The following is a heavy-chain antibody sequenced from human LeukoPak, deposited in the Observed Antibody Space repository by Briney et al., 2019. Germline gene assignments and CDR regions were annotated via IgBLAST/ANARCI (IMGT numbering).Heavy chain of an antibody. CDR2: ISSSGYSI. V-gene: IGHV3-48*01. CDR3: AKDRPLTYCGGDCYPEGLFDY. Sequence: PGGSLRLSCAASGFTFSSHSMNWIRQAPGKGLEWVSYISSSGYSIHYGDSVKGRFTISRDNAKNSLYLQMNSLRAEDTAVYYCAKDRPLTYCGGDCYPEGLFDYWGQGTLVTVSS. CDR1: GFTFSSHS. J-gene: IGHJ4*02. D-gene: IGHD2-21*02.